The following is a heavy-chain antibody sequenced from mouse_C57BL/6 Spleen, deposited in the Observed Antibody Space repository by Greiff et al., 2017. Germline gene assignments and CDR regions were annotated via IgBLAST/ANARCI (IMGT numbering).Heavy chain of an antibody. D-gene: IGHD3-2*02. CDR2: INPYNGGT. V-gene: IGHV1-19*01. J-gene: IGHJ3*01. CDR3: ARGAQAAWFAY. Sequence: VQLQQSGPVLVKPGASVKMSCKASGYTFTDYYMNWVKQSHGKSLEWIGVINPYNGGTSYNQKFTGKATLTVAKSSSTAYMELNSLTSEDSEVYYCARGAQAAWFAYWGQGTLVTVSA. CDR1: GYTFTDYY.